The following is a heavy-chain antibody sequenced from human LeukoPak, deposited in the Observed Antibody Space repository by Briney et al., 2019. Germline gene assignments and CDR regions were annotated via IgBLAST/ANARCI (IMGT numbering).Heavy chain of an antibody. D-gene: IGHD3-10*02. CDR2: IRGGGAGT. Sequence: PGGSLRLSCAPSGFTFISFAMNWVRQAPGKGLEWVSYIRGGGAGTRYADPVRGRFTISRDNSKNTLYLQMDSLSVEDTATYYCAKCSASYYNDPFDMWGQGTMVAVSS. J-gene: IGHJ3*02. V-gene: IGHV3-23*01. CDR1: GFTFISFA. CDR3: AKCSASYYNDPFDM.